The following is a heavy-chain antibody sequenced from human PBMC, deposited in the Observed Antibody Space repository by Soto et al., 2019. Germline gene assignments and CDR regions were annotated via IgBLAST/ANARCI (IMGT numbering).Heavy chain of an antibody. Sequence: QVQLQESGPGLVKPSQTLSLTCTVSGGSISSGGYYWSWIRQHPGKGLEWIGYIYYSGGTYYNPSLKSRVTISVDTSKNQFSLKLSSVTAADTAVYYCARGNYGDYPRFDYWGQGTLVTVSS. CDR1: GGSISSGGYY. J-gene: IGHJ4*02. D-gene: IGHD4-17*01. CDR3: ARGNYGDYPRFDY. V-gene: IGHV4-31*03. CDR2: IYYSGGT.